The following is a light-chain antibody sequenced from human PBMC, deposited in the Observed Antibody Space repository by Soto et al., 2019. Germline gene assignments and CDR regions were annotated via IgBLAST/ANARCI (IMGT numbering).Light chain of an antibody. J-gene: IGKJ4*01. CDR3: QQRSNWPPLT. V-gene: IGKV3-11*01. CDR2: DAS. Sequence: EIVLTQSPATLSLSPGERVTLSCRASQSVSSYLAWYQQKPGQAPRLLIYDASNRATGIPARFSGSVSGTDFTLTISSLEPEDFAVYYCQQRSNWPPLTFGGGTKVEIK. CDR1: QSVSSY.